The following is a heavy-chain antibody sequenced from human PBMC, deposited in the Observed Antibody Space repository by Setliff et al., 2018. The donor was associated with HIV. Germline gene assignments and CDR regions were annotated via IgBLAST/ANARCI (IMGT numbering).Heavy chain of an antibody. CDR3: ARGSRGARASKIDSSGYYLVY. D-gene: IGHD3-22*01. CDR1: GGPISSSSYY. Sequence: PSETLSLTCTVSGGPISSSSYYWGWIRQPPGKGLEWIGSIYYSGSTYYNPSLKSRVTISVDTSKNQFSLKLSSVTAADTAVYYCARGSRGARASKIDSSGYYLVYWGQGTLVTVSS. J-gene: IGHJ4*02. V-gene: IGHV4-39*07. CDR2: IYYSGST.